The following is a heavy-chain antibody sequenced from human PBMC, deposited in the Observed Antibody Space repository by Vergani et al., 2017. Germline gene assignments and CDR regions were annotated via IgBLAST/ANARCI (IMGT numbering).Heavy chain of an antibody. D-gene: IGHD2-15*01. CDR2: IYSGGSST. CDR3: ATGGGGSWTPVKDSPHMDV. V-gene: IGHV3-23*03. Sequence: EVQLLESGGGLVQPGGSLRLSCAASGFTFSSYAMSWVRQAPGKGLEWVSAIYSGGSSTYYADSVKGRFTISRDNSKNTLYLQMNSLRAEDTAVYYCATGGGGSWTPVKDSPHMDVWGKGTTVTVSS. CDR1: GFTFSSYA. J-gene: IGHJ6*03.